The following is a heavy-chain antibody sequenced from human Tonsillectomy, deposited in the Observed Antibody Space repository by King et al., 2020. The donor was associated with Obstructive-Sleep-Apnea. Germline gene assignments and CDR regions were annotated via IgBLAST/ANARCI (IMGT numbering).Heavy chain of an antibody. J-gene: IGHJ4*02. CDR1: GGSISSYY. V-gene: IGHV4-59*01. D-gene: IGHD2-2*01. CDR2: FYYSGST. CDR3: ARARIDQLQPPAAHFDY. Sequence: QLQESGPGLVKPSETLSLTCTVSGGSISSYYWSWIRQPPGKGLEWIGYFYYSGSTNYNPSLKGRVTMSLDTSKNQFSLKLSSVTAADTALYYFARARIDQLQPPAAHFDYWGQGTLVTVSS.